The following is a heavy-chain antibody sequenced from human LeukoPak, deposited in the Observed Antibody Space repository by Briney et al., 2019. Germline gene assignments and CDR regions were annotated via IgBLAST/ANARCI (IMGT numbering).Heavy chain of an antibody. CDR3: AKHIVIVPAANDY. CDR2: ITNGGST. CDR1: GFTFSNYA. J-gene: IGHJ4*02. D-gene: IGHD2-2*01. Sequence: PGGSLRLSCAASGFTFSNYAMSWVRQAPGEGLEGVSAITNGGSTYYADSVKGRFTISRDNSKNTLYLQMKSLRADDTAVYYCAKHIVIVPAANDYWGQGTLVTVSS. V-gene: IGHV3-23*01.